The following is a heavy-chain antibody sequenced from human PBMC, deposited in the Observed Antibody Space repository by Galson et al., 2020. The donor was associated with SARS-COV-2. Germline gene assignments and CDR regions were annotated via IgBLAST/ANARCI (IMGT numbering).Heavy chain of an antibody. Sequence: SETLSLTCTVPGTSIRSYYWTWIRQPPGKGLEWIGYTYYSGSTHYNPSLTSRVTISVDTSKNQFSLKLSSVTAADTAVYYCARGDSICYPRCYFDYWGQGTLVTVSS. J-gene: IGHJ4*02. CDR1: GTSIRSYY. V-gene: IGHV4-59*13. CDR2: TYYSGST. D-gene: IGHD3-22*01. CDR3: ARGDSICYPRCYFDY.